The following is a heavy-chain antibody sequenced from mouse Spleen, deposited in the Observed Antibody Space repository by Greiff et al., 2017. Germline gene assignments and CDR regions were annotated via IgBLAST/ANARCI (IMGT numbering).Heavy chain of an antibody. D-gene: IGHD2-10*01. CDR3: ARASYYGNYDYFDY. J-gene: IGHJ2*01. V-gene: IGHV5-17*01. CDR1: GFTFSDYG. Sequence: EVMLVESGGGLVKPGGSLKLSCAASGFTFSDYGMHWVRQAPEKGLEWVAYISSGSSTIYYADTVKGRFTISRDNAKNTLFLQMTSLRSEDTAMYYCARASYYGNYDYFDYWGQGTTLTVSS. CDR2: ISSGSSTI.